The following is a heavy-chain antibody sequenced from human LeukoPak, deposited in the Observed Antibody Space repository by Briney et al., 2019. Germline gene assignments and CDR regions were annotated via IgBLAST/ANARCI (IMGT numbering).Heavy chain of an antibody. CDR3: ASSSSWYEDNYFDY. Sequence: SETLSLTCAVYGGSFSGYYWSWIRQPPGKGLEWIGEINHSGSTNYNPSLKSRVTISVDTSKNQFSLKLSSVTAADTAVYYCASSSSWYEDNYFDYWGQGTLVTVSS. V-gene: IGHV4-34*01. J-gene: IGHJ4*02. D-gene: IGHD6-13*01. CDR2: INHSGST. CDR1: GGSFSGYY.